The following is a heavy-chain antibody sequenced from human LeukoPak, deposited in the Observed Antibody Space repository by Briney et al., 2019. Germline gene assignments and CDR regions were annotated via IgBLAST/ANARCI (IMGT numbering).Heavy chain of an antibody. CDR3: AKCHISSWYEFDY. Sequence: PGGSLRLSCVASGFTFSSYAISWVRQAPGKGLEWVSAISGSGISTYYADSVKGRFTVSRDNSKNTLYLQMNSLRAEDTAVYYCAKCHISSWYEFDYWGQGSLVTVSS. CDR2: ISGSGIST. CDR1: GFTFSSYA. V-gene: IGHV3-23*01. J-gene: IGHJ4*02. D-gene: IGHD6-13*01.